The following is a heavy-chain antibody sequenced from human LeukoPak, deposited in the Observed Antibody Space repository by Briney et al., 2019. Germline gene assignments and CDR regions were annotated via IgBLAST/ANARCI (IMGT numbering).Heavy chain of an antibody. D-gene: IGHD3-22*01. CDR1: GYTLTELS. Sequence: ASVKVSCKVSGYTLTELSMHWVRQAPGKGLEWMGGFDPEDGETIYAQKFQGRVTITADESTSTAYMELSSLRSEDTAVYYCARVREGYDSSGYYYQDFDYWGQGTLVTVSS. CDR2: FDPEDGET. J-gene: IGHJ4*02. CDR3: ARVREGYDSSGYYYQDFDY. V-gene: IGHV1-24*01.